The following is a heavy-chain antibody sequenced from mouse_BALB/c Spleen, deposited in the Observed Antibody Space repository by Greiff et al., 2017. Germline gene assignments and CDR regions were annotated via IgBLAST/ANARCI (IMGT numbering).Heavy chain of an antibody. V-gene: IGHV5-6*01. CDR3: ARHDRYDDAQAMDY. CDR2: ISSGGSYT. Sequence: EVQLVESGGDLVKPGGSLKLSCAASGFTFSSYGMSWVRQTPDKRLEWVATISSGGSYTYYPDSVKGRFTISRDNAKNTLYLQMSSLKSEDTAMYYCARHDRYDDAQAMDYWGQGTSVTVSS. CDR1: GFTFSSYG. J-gene: IGHJ4*01. D-gene: IGHD2-14*01.